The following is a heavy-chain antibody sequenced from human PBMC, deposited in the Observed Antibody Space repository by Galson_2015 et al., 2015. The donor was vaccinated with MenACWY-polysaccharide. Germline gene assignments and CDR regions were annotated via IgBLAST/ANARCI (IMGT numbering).Heavy chain of an antibody. CDR1: RFIFSSYA. J-gene: IGHJ4*02. D-gene: IGHD6-6*01. CDR3: AKQMSHYSISTFVY. CDR2: VDGSGAST. V-gene: IGHV3-23*01. Sequence: SLRLSCAASRFIFSSYAMSWVRQAPGKGLEWVSTVDGSGASTYYADSVRGRFTISRDNSKNTLSLQMNSLRAEDTAVYYCAKQMSHYSISTFVYWGQGALVTVSS.